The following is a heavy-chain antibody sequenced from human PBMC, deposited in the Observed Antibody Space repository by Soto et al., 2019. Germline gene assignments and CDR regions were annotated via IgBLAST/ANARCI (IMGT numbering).Heavy chain of an antibody. CDR1: GYTFTSYA. D-gene: IGHD3-3*01. Sequence: ASVKVSCKASGYTFTSYAMHWVRQAPGQRLEWMGWINAGNGNTKYSQKFQGRVTITRDTSASTAYMELSSLRSEDTAVYYCARANTIFGVVDPYYYYGMDVWGQGTTVTAP. CDR3: ARANTIFGVVDPYYYYGMDV. CDR2: INAGNGNT. V-gene: IGHV1-3*01. J-gene: IGHJ6*02.